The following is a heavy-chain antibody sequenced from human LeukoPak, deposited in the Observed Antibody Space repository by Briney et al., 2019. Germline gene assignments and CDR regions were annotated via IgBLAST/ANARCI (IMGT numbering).Heavy chain of an antibody. CDR3: AVLTYQLLDYYFDY. Sequence: GGSLRLSCAASGFIFSSYSMNWVRQAPGKGLEWVSYISSSGSTIYYADSVKGRFTISRDNAKNSLYLQMNSLRAEDTAVCYCAVLTYQLLDYYFDYWGQGTLVTVSS. D-gene: IGHD2-2*01. V-gene: IGHV3-48*01. J-gene: IGHJ4*02. CDR2: ISSSGSTI. CDR1: GFIFSSYS.